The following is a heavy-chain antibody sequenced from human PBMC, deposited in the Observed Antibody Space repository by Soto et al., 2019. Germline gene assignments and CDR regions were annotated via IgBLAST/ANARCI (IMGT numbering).Heavy chain of an antibody. V-gene: IGHV1-18*01. CDR3: ARVRGYDSSGYSPL. Sequence: QIQLVQSGAEVKKPGASVKVSCKASGYTFTSYGISWVRQAPGQGLEWMGWINGYNGNTNYAQKLQGRVTMTTDTSTTTAYMELRSLRSDDTAVYYWARVRGYDSSGYSPLWGQGTLVTGSS. CDR1: GYTFTSYG. J-gene: IGHJ4*02. CDR2: INGYNGNT. D-gene: IGHD3-22*01.